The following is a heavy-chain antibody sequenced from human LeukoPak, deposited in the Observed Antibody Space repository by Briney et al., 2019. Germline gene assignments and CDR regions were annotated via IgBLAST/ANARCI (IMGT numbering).Heavy chain of an antibody. CDR3: VSLRVSTVRDSFDL. V-gene: IGHV3-7*01. D-gene: IGHD3-10*01. CDR1: GFAFDIYW. J-gene: IGHJ3*01. CDR2: IKKDGSVK. Sequence: GGSLRLSCAASGFAFDIYWMTWVRQAPGKGLEWVGNIKKDGSVKQYAGAVRGRFTVSRDNSKNSLYLQMNSLRADDTAVYYCVSLRVSTVRDSFDLWGQGTMVTVSS.